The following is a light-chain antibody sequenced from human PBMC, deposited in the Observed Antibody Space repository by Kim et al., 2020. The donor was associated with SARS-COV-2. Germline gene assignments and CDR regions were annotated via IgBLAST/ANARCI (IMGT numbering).Light chain of an antibody. Sequence: SSELTQDPAVSVALGQTVRITCQGDSLRSYYASWFQQRPGQAPALLIYGKNNRPSWIPDRFSGSSSGNTASLTITGAQAEDEADYYCNSRDSSGDQWVFGGGTQLTVL. J-gene: IGLJ3*02. CDR3: NSRDSSGDQWV. CDR1: SLRSYY. CDR2: GKN. V-gene: IGLV3-19*01.